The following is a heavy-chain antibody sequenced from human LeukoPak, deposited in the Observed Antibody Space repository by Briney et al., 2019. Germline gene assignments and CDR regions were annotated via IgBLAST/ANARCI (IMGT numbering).Heavy chain of an antibody. CDR3: HCEEVVGANWFDP. D-gene: IGHD1-26*01. CDR2: INHSGST. J-gene: IGHJ5*02. CDR1: GFTFSSYA. V-gene: IGHV4-34*08. Sequence: PGGSLRLSCAASGFTFSSYAMSWIRQPPGKGLEWIGEINHSGSTNYNPSLKSRVTISVDTSKNQFSLKLSSVTAADTAVYYCHCEEVVGANWFDPWGQGTLVTVSS.